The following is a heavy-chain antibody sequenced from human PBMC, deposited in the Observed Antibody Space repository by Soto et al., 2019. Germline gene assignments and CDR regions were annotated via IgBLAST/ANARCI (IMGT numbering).Heavy chain of an antibody. D-gene: IGHD3-3*02. CDR3: ARHSLALRKNNWFDP. V-gene: IGHV4-39*01. CDR1: GDSSISSDFY. CDR2: IFYLGSS. J-gene: IGHJ5*02. Sequence: PSETLSLTCTVAGDSSISSDFYCGWVRKPPGKGLEWIGSIFYLGSSYYNPSLKSRVTMSVDTSKNQFSLRLRSVTAADTALYFCARHSLALRKNNWFDPWGQGIMVTVSS.